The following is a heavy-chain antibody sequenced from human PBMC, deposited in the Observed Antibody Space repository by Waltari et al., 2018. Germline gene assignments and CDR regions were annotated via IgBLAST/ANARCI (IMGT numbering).Heavy chain of an antibody. Sequence: EVQLVESGGGLIQPGGSLRLSCAVSGFTVRHNYMSWVRQAPGKGVEGVSVIYTVGSTVYADAVRGRFTISRDNSMNTLFLQMNSMRGEDTAVYYCARGHTISGGDYMDVWGKGTTVIVSS. J-gene: IGHJ6*03. CDR2: IYTVGST. V-gene: IGHV3-53*01. CDR1: GFTVRHNY. D-gene: IGHD3-3*01. CDR3: ARGHTISGGDYMDV.